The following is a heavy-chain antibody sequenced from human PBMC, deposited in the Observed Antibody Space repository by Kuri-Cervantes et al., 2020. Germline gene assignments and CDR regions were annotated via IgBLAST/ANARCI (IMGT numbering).Heavy chain of an antibody. D-gene: IGHD1-26*01. CDR2: IYYSGST. CDR1: GGSFSGYY. Sequence: SETLSLTCAVYGGSFSGYYWGWIRQPPGRGLEWIGSIYYSGSTYYNPSLKRRVTISVDTSKNQFSLRLISVTAADTAVYYCARQGGAPPPRGDFFDYWGQGTLVTVSS. J-gene: IGHJ4*02. CDR3: ARQGGAPPPRGDFFDY. V-gene: IGHV4-39*01.